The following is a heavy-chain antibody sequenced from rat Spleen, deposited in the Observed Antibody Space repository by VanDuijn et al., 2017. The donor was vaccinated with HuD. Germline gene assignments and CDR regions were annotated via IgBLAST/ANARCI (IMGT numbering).Heavy chain of an antibody. D-gene: IGHD1-6*01. Sequence: EVQLVESDGGLVQPGRSLKLSCAASGFTFSNYYMAWVRQAPTKGLEWVASITNRGGSTYYRDSVRGRFTVSRDNPKSTLYLQMDSMRAEDTAAYYGAGEYITEYYDSHYFDYWGQGVMVTVSS. CDR2: ITNRGGST. V-gene: IGHV5-25*01. J-gene: IGHJ2*01. CDR3: AGEYITEYYDSHYFDY. CDR1: GFTFSNYY.